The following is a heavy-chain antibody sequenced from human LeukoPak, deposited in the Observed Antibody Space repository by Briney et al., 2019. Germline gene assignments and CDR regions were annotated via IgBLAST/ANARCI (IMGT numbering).Heavy chain of an antibody. CDR2: ISSSSSYI. V-gene: IGHV3-21*01. CDR3: AKDPGRAIPKCYFDY. D-gene: IGHD2-2*01. J-gene: IGHJ4*02. Sequence: PGGSLRLSCAASGFTFSSYSMNWVRQAPGKGLEWVSSISSSSSYIYYADSVKGRFTISRDNSKNTLYLQMNSLRAEDTAVYYCAKDPGRAIPKCYFDYWGQGTLVTVSS. CDR1: GFTFSSYS.